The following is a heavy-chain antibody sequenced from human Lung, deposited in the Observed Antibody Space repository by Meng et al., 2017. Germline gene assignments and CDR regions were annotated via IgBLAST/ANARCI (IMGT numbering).Heavy chain of an antibody. CDR2: ISAYSGYT. CDR1: GYSFTCCG. CDR3: ARNGSSSVVDY. J-gene: IGHJ4*02. D-gene: IGHD6-6*01. V-gene: IGHV1-18*01. Sequence: QVQLVQSGAEVKKPGASVKVSCKASGYSFTCCGISWVRQAPGQGLEWLGWISAYSGYTNYAQKLQGRVTMATDTSTSTAYMELRSLSSDDTALYYCARNGSSSVVDYWGQGTLVTVSS.